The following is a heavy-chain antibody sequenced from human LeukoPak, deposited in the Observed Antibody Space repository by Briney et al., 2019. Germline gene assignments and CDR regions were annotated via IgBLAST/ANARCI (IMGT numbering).Heavy chain of an antibody. D-gene: IGHD4-17*01. V-gene: IGHV3-66*01. CDR2: IYSGGIT. Sequence: GGSLRLSCAVSGFSVSNNYMSWVRQAPGKGLEWVSVIYSGGITYYADSVKGRFTISRDNAKNSLYLQMNSLRAEDTAVYYCARDIRTVTTEYWGQGTLVTVSS. J-gene: IGHJ4*02. CDR3: ARDIRTVTTEY. CDR1: GFSVSNNY.